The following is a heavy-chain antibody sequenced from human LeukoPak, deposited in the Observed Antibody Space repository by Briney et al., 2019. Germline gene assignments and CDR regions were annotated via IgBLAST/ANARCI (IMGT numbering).Heavy chain of an antibody. Sequence: GGSLRLSCAASGFTFTSYGMHWVRQAPDKRLEWVAFVSYDGDNKYYADSVKGRFTISRDNSENTLSLQMHSLRIEDTALYYCAKDLYSGGFSWGQGTLVIVSS. D-gene: IGHD1-26*01. V-gene: IGHV3-30*18. CDR2: VSYDGDNK. J-gene: IGHJ5*02. CDR3: AKDLYSGGFS. CDR1: GFTFTSYG.